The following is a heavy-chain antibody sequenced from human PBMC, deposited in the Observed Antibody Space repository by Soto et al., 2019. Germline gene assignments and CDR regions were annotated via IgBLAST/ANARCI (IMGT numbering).Heavy chain of an antibody. D-gene: IGHD4-17*01. CDR1: GGSISSYY. J-gene: IGHJ3*02. V-gene: IGHV4-59*01. CDR3: ARVPDYGDSISAFDI. Sequence: QVQLQESGPGLVKPSETLSLTCTVSGGSISSYYWSWIRQPPGKGLEWIGYIYYSGSTHYNPSLKSRVTISVDTSKNQFSLKLSSVTAADTAVYYCARVPDYGDSISAFDIWGQGTMVTVSS. CDR2: IYYSGST.